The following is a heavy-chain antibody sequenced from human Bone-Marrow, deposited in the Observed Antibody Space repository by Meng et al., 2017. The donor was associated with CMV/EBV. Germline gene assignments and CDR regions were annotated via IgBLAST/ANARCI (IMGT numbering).Heavy chain of an antibody. CDR1: GFTFSSYG. D-gene: IGHD6-6*01. Sequence: GGSLRLSCAASGFTFSSYGMHWVRQAPGKGLEWVAFIRYDGSNKYYADSVKGRFTISRDNSKNTLYLQMNSLRAEDTAVYYCARVIAARPRYFDLWGRGTLVTVSS. CDR2: IRYDGSNK. V-gene: IGHV3-30*02. CDR3: ARVIAARPRYFDL. J-gene: IGHJ2*01.